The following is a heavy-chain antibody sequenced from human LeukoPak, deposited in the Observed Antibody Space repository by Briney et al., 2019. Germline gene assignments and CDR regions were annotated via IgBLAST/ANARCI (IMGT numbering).Heavy chain of an antibody. Sequence: PGGSLRLSCAASGFTFSSYWMNGVRQAPGKGLEWVANIKQDGSEKYYVDSVKGRFTISRDNAKNSLYLQMNSLRAEDTAVCYCARWGLYNWNSLDYWGQGTLVTVSS. CDR1: GFTFSSYW. CDR2: IKQDGSEK. J-gene: IGHJ4*02. V-gene: IGHV3-7*01. CDR3: ARWGLYNWNSLDY. D-gene: IGHD1-1*01.